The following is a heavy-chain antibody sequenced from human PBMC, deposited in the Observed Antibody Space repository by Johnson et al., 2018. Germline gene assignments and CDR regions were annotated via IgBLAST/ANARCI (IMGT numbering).Heavy chain of an antibody. CDR2: ISGSGGST. D-gene: IGHD6-13*01. CDR1: GFTFSSYA. Sequence: VQLVQSGGGLVQPGGSLRLSCAASGFTFSSYAMSWVRQAPGKGLEWVSAISGSGGSTYYADSVKGRFTISRDNSKNTLSLQMTSLRAEDTAVYYGAKGEAAAGPYYYYGMDGWGQGTTVTVSS. J-gene: IGHJ6*02. V-gene: IGHV3-23*04. CDR3: AKGEAAAGPYYYYGMDG.